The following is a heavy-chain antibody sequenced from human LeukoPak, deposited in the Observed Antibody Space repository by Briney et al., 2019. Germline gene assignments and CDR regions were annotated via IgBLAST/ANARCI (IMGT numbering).Heavy chain of an antibody. D-gene: IGHD6-13*01. Sequence: SETLSLTCAVYGGSFSGYYWSWIRQPPGKGLEWIGEINHSGSTNYNPSLKSRVTISVDTSKNQFSLKLSSVTAADTAVYYCARVDLGIAAAGRGSWFDPWGQGTLVTVSS. J-gene: IGHJ5*02. CDR2: INHSGST. V-gene: IGHV4-34*01. CDR1: GGSFSGYY. CDR3: ARVDLGIAAAGRGSWFDP.